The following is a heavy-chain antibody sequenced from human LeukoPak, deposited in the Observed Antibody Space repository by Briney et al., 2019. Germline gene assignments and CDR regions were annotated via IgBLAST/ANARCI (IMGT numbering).Heavy chain of an antibody. CDR2: IYYSGST. Sequence: SETLSLTCTVSGGSISSYYWSWIRQPPGKGLVWIGYIYYSGSTNYNPSLKSRVTISVDTSKNQFSLKLSSVTAADTAVYYCARLPGDAFDIWGQGTMVTVSS. CDR3: ARLPGDAFDI. J-gene: IGHJ3*02. CDR1: GGSISSYY. V-gene: IGHV4-59*08.